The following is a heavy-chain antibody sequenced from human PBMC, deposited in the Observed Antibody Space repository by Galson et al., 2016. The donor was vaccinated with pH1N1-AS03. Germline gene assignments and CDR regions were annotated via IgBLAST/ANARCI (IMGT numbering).Heavy chain of an antibody. CDR2: MYHSGTN. V-gene: IGHV4-34*01. D-gene: IGHD3-10*01. Sequence: SETLSLTCAVYVGSFSGYYWSWIRQPPGQGLEWIGSMYHSGTNFHNPSLKSRVTMSVATSKNPFSLKLTSVTAADTAVYYCAKSLYLSGSFHSYFDRWGRGTLVIVSS. CDR3: AKSLYLSGSFHSYFDR. J-gene: IGHJ2*01. CDR1: VGSFSGYY.